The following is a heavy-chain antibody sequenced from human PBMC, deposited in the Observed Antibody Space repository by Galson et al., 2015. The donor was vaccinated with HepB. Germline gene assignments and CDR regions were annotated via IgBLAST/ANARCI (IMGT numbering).Heavy chain of an antibody. J-gene: IGHJ6*03. CDR1: GYTFTGYY. CDR3: ARAGSIVVVPAAMGYYYYYMDV. V-gene: IGHV1-2*06. Sequence: SVKVSCKASGYTFTGYYMHWVRQAPGQGLEWMGRINPNSGGTNYAQKFQGRVTMTRDTSISTAYMELSRLRSDDTAVYYCARAGSIVVVPAAMGYYYYYMDVWGKGTTVTVSS. CDR2: INPNSGGT. D-gene: IGHD2-2*01.